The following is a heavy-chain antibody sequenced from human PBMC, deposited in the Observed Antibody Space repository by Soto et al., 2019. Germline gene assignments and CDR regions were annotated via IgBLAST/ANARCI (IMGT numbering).Heavy chain of an antibody. CDR1: GGSISSGDYY. CDR3: VRDIGYCSGGSCLAGPDWFDP. J-gene: IGHJ5*02. CDR2: IYYSGST. Sequence: PSETLSLTCTVSGGSISSGDYYWSWIRQPPGKGLEWIGHIYYSGSTYYNPSLKSRVTISVDTSKNQFSLKLSSVTAADTAVYYCVRDIGYCSGGSCLAGPDWFDPWGQGTLVTVSS. V-gene: IGHV4-30-4*01. D-gene: IGHD2-15*01.